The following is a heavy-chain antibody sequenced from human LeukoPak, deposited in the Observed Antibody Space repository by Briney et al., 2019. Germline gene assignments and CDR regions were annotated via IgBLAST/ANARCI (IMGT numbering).Heavy chain of an antibody. CDR3: ARDLESEPGQGPDY. V-gene: IGHV3-30-3*01. D-gene: IGHD1-14*01. CDR2: ISYDGSNK. CDR1: GFTFSTYA. J-gene: IGHJ4*02. Sequence: GGSLRLSCAASGFTFSTYAMHWVRQVPGKGLEWVAVISYDGSNKYYADSVKGRFTISRDNSKNTLYLQMNSPRGEDTGVYYCARDLESEPGQGPDYWGQGALVTVSS.